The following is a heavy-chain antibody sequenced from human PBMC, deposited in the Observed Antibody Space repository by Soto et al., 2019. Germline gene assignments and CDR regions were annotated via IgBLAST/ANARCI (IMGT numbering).Heavy chain of an antibody. CDR2: IGIGSSTK. V-gene: IGHV3-48*01. CDR1: GFTFSSYA. J-gene: IGHJ3*01. Sequence: PGGSLRLSCAASGFTFSSYAMSWVRQAPGKGLEWVSYIGIGSSTKYYADSVKGRFTISRDNAKNSLYLQMNSLRAEDTAVYYCARDQLYYNDSSGRPLNVFYFWGRGTIVIVSS. D-gene: IGHD3-22*01. CDR3: ARDQLYYNDSSGRPLNVFYF.